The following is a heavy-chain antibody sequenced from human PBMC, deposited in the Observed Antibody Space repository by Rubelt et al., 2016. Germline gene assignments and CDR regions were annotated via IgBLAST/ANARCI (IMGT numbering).Heavy chain of an antibody. V-gene: IGHV4-59*01. CDR1: GGSISSYY. Sequence: QLQLQESGPGLVKPSETLSLTCTVSGGSISSYYWSWIRQPPGQGLEWIGYIYYSGGPNYNPSPRARVTIYVDTSKTLFALTLSSVTAADTAVYYWARVLYYDILTGYPFDAFDIWGQGTMVTVSS. D-gene: IGHD3-9*01. CDR3: ARVLYYDILTGYPFDAFDI. CDR2: IYYSGGP. J-gene: IGHJ3*02.